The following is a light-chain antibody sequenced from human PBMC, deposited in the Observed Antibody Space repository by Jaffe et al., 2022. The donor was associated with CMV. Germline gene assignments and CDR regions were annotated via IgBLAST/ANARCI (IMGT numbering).Light chain of an antibody. CDR1: QVIRYY. CDR3: QQSDSLFRT. V-gene: IGKV1-39*01. J-gene: IGKJ2*01. CDR2: AAS. Sequence: DIQMTQSPSSLSASVGDRVTITCRASQVIRYYLNWYQQKPGKAPKLLIYAASSLQSGVPSRFSGSGSGTEFTLTISSLQPEDFATYYCQQSDSLFRTFGQGTKLEIK.